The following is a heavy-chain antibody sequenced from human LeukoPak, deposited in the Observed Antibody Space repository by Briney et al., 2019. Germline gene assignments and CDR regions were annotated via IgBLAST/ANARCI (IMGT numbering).Heavy chain of an antibody. J-gene: IGHJ5*02. CDR2: IYYSGST. V-gene: IGHV4-39*01. Sequence: SETLSLTCTVSGGSISSSSYYWGWIRQPPGKGLEWIGSIYYSGSTYYNPSLKSRVTISVDTSKNQFSLKLSSVTAADTAVYYCARHLTVEMATILSPLLPNWFDPWGQGTLVTVSS. CDR1: GGSISSSSYY. D-gene: IGHD5-24*01. CDR3: ARHLTVEMATILSPLLPNWFDP.